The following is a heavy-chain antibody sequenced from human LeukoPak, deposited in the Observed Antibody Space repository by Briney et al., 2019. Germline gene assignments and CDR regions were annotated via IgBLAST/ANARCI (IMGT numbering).Heavy chain of an antibody. CDR2: IGTAGDT. J-gene: IGHJ3*02. Sequence: GGSLRLSCAASRFTFSSYDMHWVRQATGKGLEWVSAIGTAGDTYYPGSVKGRFTISRDNSKNTLFLQMNSLRAEDSAIYYCAKDPNGDYIGTFDIWGQGTMVTVSS. CDR1: RFTFSSYD. D-gene: IGHD4-17*01. V-gene: IGHV3-13*01. CDR3: AKDPNGDYIGTFDI.